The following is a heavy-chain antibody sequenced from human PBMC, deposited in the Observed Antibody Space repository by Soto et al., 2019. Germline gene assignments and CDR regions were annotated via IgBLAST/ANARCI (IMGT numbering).Heavy chain of an antibody. CDR2: ISHDGSNK. D-gene: IGHD1-1*01. Sequence: SLRLSCAASGFTFSTFMMHWVRQAPGRGLAWVAFISHDGSNKKYADSVMGRFTISRDNSKNTLYLQMNSLRAEDTAVYYCVKDSPTGPFDYWGQGTLVTVSS. J-gene: IGHJ4*02. CDR1: GFTFSTFM. V-gene: IGHV3-30*18. CDR3: VKDSPTGPFDY.